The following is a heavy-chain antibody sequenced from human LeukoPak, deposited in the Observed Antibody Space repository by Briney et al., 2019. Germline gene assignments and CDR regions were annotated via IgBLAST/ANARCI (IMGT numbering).Heavy chain of an antibody. CDR1: GYTFTSYG. CDR2: ISAYNGNT. CDR3: AREKSYGDYAPPGV. D-gene: IGHD4-17*01. J-gene: IGHJ4*02. Sequence: GASVKVSCKASGYTFTSYGISWVRQAPGQGLEWMGWISAYNGNTNYAQKLQGRVTMTTDTSTSTAYMELRSLRSDDTAVYYCAREKSYGDYAPPGVWGQGTLVTVSS. V-gene: IGHV1-18*01.